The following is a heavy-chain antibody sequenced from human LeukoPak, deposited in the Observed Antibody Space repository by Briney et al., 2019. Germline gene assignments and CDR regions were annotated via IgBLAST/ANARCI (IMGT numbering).Heavy chain of an antibody. J-gene: IGHJ3*02. D-gene: IGHD6-13*01. V-gene: IGHV1-2*02. CDR3: AREDGIAAASDAFDI. CDR2: INPNSGGT. Sequence: ASVKVSCKASGYTFTGYYMHWVRQAPGQGLEWMGWINPNSGGTNYAQKFQGRVTMTRATSISTAYMELSRLRSDDTAVYYCAREDGIAAASDAFDIWGQGKMVTVSS. CDR1: GYTFTGYY.